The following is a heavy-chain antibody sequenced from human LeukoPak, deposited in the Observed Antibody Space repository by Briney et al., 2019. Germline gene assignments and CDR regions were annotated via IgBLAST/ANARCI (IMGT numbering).Heavy chain of an antibody. CDR2: ITTSDGNT. J-gene: IGHJ4*02. CDR3: AKDGGLWVSAHWGDS. D-gene: IGHD7-27*01. CDR1: GFTFSSYT. V-gene: IGHV3-23*01. Sequence: GGSLRLSCASSGFTFSSYTMSWVRQAPGKGLEWVSTITTSDGNTYYADSVKGRFTVSRDNIKNTLFLQMNSLRAEDTAVYYCAKDGGLWVSAHWGDSWGRGTLVTVSS.